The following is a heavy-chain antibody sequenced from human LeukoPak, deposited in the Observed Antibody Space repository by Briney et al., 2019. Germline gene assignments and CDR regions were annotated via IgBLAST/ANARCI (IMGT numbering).Heavy chain of an antibody. CDR1: GFTFSGYS. D-gene: IGHD3-9*01. Sequence: PGGSLRLSCAASGFTFSGYSMNWVRQAPGKGLEWVSIIYSGGATFYADSVKGRFTISRESSKNTLWLQMNSLTAEDTAVYYCARLHYDVLTGPFDYWGQGTLVTVSS. V-gene: IGHV3-66*04. J-gene: IGHJ4*02. CDR3: ARLHYDVLTGPFDY. CDR2: IYSGGAT.